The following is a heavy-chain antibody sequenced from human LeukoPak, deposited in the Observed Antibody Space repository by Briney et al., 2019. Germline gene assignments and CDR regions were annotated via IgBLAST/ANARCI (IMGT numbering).Heavy chain of an antibody. CDR3: ARDVWTGVAVSDY. CDR1: GFTFSKAW. D-gene: IGHD6-19*01. V-gene: IGHV3-7*01. Sequence: GGSLRLSCAASGFTFSKAWMSWVRQAPGKGLEWLANIKEDGSIQYYLDSVRGRFTISRDNAKTSVYLQLNSLRADDTAVYYCARDVWTGVAVSDYWGQGTLVTVSS. CDR2: IKEDGSIQ. J-gene: IGHJ4*02.